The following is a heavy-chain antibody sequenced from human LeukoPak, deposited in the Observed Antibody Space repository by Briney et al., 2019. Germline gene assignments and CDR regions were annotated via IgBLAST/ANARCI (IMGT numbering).Heavy chain of an antibody. CDR2: IRSRSDGETT. CDR1: GFTITNAH. Sequence: PGGSLRLSCAASGFTITNAHMNWVRQAPGKGLEWVALIRSRSDGETTDYAAPVRGRFDVSRDDSKTTVFLQMNSLKTEDTAVYYCTTGGYSGSRRWYNGMDVWGQGTTVTVSS. V-gene: IGHV3-15*01. CDR3: TTGGYSGSRRWYNGMDV. D-gene: IGHD1-26*01. J-gene: IGHJ6*02.